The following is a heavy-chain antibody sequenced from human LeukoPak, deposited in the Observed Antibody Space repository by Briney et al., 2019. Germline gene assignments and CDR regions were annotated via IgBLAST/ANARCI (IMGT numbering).Heavy chain of an antibody. CDR2: INPRNGDT. V-gene: IGHV1-2*02. CDR3: ATGAQYGLWGVPYFYYMHV. CDR1: GYPFTGYY. D-gene: IGHD3-10*01. Sequence: ASVKVSCKASGYPFTGYYVHWVRQAPGHWLEWMGWINPRNGDTHSAQKFQGRVSMTGDTSITTAYMELSSLTSDDTAVYYCATGAQYGLWGVPYFYYMHVWGTGTTVTVSS. J-gene: IGHJ6*03.